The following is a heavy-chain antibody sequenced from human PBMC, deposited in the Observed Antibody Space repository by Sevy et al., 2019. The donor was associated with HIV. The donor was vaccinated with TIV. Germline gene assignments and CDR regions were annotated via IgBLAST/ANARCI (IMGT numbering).Heavy chain of an antibody. D-gene: IGHD2-2*02. J-gene: IGHJ6*02. V-gene: IGHV3-21*01. Sequence: GGSLRLSCAASGFTFSGDNMHWVHQAPGKGLEWVSSISTSSTYIYQADSVKGRFTISRDNAQNSVFLQMNSLRAEDTARYYCARGSCIGSTCHTGYHGMDVWGQGTTVTVSS. CDR1: GFTFSGDN. CDR2: ISTSSTYI. CDR3: ARGSCIGSTCHTGYHGMDV.